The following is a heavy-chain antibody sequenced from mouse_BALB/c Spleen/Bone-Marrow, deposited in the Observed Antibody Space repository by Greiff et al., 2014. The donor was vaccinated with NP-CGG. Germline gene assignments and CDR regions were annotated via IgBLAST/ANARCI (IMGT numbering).Heavy chain of an antibody. CDR1: GFTFNIYA. Sequence: EVQGVESGGGLVQPKGSLKLSCAASGFTFNIYAMNWVRQAPRKGLEWVARISSKSTNYTKCYADSVKDRFTISSEDSQSMLYLQMNSLKTEDTAIYYCVRQDYDYHMDYWGQGTSVTVSS. CDR2: ISSKSTNYTK. CDR3: VRQDYDYHMDY. J-gene: IGHJ4*01. D-gene: IGHD2-4*01. V-gene: IGHV10-1*01.